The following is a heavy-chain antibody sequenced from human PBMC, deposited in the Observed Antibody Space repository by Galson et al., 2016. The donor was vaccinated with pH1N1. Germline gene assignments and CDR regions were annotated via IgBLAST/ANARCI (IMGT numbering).Heavy chain of an antibody. Sequence: SLRLSCAASGFSFSETAMHWVRQASGKGLEWIGRIRSKANNFATAYAASLKGRFTISRDDSNNMAYLQMSILKTEDTAVYFCTRQGPMVRGVARWLDYWGQGTLVTVSS. CDR1: GFSFSETA. J-gene: IGHJ4*02. CDR3: TRQGPMVRGVARWLDY. V-gene: IGHV3-73*01. CDR2: IRSKANNFAT. D-gene: IGHD3-10*01.